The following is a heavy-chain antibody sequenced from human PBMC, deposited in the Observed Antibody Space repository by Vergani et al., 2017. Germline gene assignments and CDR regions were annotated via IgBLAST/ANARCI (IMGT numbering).Heavy chain of an antibody. D-gene: IGHD2-15*01. V-gene: IGHV4-61*01. CDR1: GGSVSSGSYY. CDR3: ARDKWYLDWFDP. CDR2: IYYSGST. J-gene: IGHJ5*02. Sequence: QVQLQESGPGLVKPSETLSLTCTVSGGSVSSGSYYWSWIRQPPGKGLEWIGYIYYSGSTNYNPSLKSRVTISVDTSKNQFSLKLSSVTAADTAVYYCARDKWYLDWFDPWGQGTLVTVSS.